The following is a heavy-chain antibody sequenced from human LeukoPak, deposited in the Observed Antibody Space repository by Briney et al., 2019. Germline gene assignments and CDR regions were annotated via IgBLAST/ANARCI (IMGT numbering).Heavy chain of an antibody. V-gene: IGHV4-38-2*02. Sequence: SETLSLTCTVSGYSISSGYYWGWIRQPPGKGLEWIGSIYHSGRTFYNPSLKSRVTISVDTSKNQFSLKLTSVTAADTAVYYCARRSGWYAPGLWGQGTLVTVSS. CDR3: ARRSGWYAPGL. CDR2: IYHSGRT. J-gene: IGHJ4*02. D-gene: IGHD6-19*01. CDR1: GYSISSGYY.